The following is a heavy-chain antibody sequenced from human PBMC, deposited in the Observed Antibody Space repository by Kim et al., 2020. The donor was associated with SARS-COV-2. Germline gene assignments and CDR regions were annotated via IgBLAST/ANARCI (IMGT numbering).Heavy chain of an antibody. D-gene: IGHD4-4*01. CDR3: ARALYSNFFGYFDY. CDR1: GFTFSSYS. CDR2: ISSSSSYI. V-gene: IGHV3-21*01. J-gene: IGHJ4*02. Sequence: GGSLRLSCAASGFTFSSYSMNWVRQAPGKGLEWVSSISSSSSYIYYADSVKGRFTISRDNAKNSLYLQMNSLRAEDTAVYYCARALYSNFFGYFDYWGQGTLVTVSS.